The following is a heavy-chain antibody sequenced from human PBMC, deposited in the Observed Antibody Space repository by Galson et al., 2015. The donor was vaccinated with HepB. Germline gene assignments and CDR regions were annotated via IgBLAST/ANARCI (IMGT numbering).Heavy chain of an antibody. CDR1: GYTFTGYY. Sequence: SVKVSCKASGYTFTGYYMHWVRQAPGQGLEWMGRINPNSGGTNYAQKFQGRVTMTRDTSISTAYMELSRLRSDDTAVYSCARDDDYGDRPDAFDIWGQGTMVTVSS. V-gene: IGHV1-2*06. J-gene: IGHJ3*02. CDR3: ARDDDYGDRPDAFDI. D-gene: IGHD4-17*01. CDR2: INPNSGGT.